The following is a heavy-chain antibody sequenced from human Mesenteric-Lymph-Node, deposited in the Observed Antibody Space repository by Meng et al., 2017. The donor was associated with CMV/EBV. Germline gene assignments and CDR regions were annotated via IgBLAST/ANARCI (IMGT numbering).Heavy chain of an antibody. V-gene: IGHV3-66*02. Sequence: GGSLRLSCAASGFSVSSDFMSWVRQAPGEGLEWVSVIYIDGSTYYADSVMGRFTISRDNPENTLYFQMNNLRGEDTAVYYCARVRTTVATGGYYYYSAMDVWGQGTTVTVSS. CDR3: ARVRTTVATGGYYYYSAMDV. CDR2: IYIDGST. J-gene: IGHJ6*02. CDR1: GFSVSSDF. D-gene: IGHD4-17*01.